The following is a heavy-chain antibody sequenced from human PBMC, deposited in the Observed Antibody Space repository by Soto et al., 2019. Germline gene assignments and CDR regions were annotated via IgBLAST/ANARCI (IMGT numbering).Heavy chain of an antibody. CDR3: ARGSRDSSDFEY. Sequence: ASVKVSCKASGYTFTSYDINWVRQATGQGLEWMGWMNPNSGNTGYAQKFQGRVTMTRNTSISTAYMELSSLRSEDTAVYYCARGSRDSSDFEYWGEGTLVTVSS. V-gene: IGHV1-8*01. D-gene: IGHD3-22*01. CDR1: GYTFTSYD. J-gene: IGHJ4*02. CDR2: MNPNSGNT.